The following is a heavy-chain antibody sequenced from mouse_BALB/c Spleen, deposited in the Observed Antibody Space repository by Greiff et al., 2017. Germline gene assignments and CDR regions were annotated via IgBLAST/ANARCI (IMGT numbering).Heavy chain of an antibody. CDR2: IWAGGST. V-gene: IGHV2-9*02. Sequence: VQLMESGPGLVAPSQSLSITCTVSGFSLTSYGVHWVRQPPGKGLEWLGVIWAGGSTNYNSALMSRLSISKDNSKSQVFLKMNSLQTDDTAMYYCARDRGNYRYDEGIFDYWGQGTTLTVSS. CDR3: ARDRGNYRYDEGIFDY. CDR1: GFSLTSYG. J-gene: IGHJ2*01. D-gene: IGHD2-14*01.